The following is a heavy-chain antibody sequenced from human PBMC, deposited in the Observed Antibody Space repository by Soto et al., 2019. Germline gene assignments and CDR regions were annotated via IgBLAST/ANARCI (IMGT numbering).Heavy chain of an antibody. J-gene: IGHJ6*02. CDR2: IYDSGST. V-gene: IGHV4-30-2*01. CDR1: ADSISRGGYS. Sequence: SETLSLTCAVSADSISRGGYSWPWIRQPPGKALEWIGNIYDSGSTSYNPSLKSRVTISVDTSKNQFSLRLTSVTAADTAVYFCARGSSSYYDYGMDGWGQGTTVTVAS. D-gene: IGHD6-6*01. CDR3: ARGSSSYYDYGMDG.